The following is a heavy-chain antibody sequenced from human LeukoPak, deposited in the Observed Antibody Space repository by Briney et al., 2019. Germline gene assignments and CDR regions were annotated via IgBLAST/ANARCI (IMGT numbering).Heavy chain of an antibody. CDR1: GGSISSGGYS. CDR3: ARAVDYDSSGYYGY. D-gene: IGHD3-22*01. V-gene: IGHV4-30-2*01. Sequence: SQTLSLTCAVSGGSISSGGYSWSWIRQPPGKGLEYIGYIYHSGSTYYNPSLKSRVTISVDRSKNQFSLKLSSVTAADTAVYYCARAVDYDSSGYYGYWGQGTLVTVSS. CDR2: IYHSGST. J-gene: IGHJ4*02.